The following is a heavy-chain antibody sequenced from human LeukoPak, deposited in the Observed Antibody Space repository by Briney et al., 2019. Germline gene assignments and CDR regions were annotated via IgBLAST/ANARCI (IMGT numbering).Heavy chain of an antibody. CDR1: GFTFSSYG. CDR2: ISYDGSNK. Sequence: GRSLRLSCAASGFTFSSYGMHWVRQAPGKGLEWVTVISYDGSNKYYADSVKGRFTISRDNSKNTLYLQMNSLRAEDTAVYYCANGKSYSGSYLPSIKYFQHWGQGTLVTVSS. J-gene: IGHJ1*01. CDR3: ANGKSYSGSYLPSIKYFQH. V-gene: IGHV3-30*18. D-gene: IGHD1-26*01.